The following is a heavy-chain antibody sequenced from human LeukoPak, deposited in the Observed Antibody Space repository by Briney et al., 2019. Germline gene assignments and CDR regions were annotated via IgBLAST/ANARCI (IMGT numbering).Heavy chain of an antibody. Sequence: ASVKVSCKAPGGTFSSYAISWVRQAPGQGLEWMGGIIPIFGTANYAQKFQGRVTITTDESTSTAYMELSSLRSEDTAVYYCAREAVAGTVMYFDYWGQGTLVTVSS. CDR3: AREAVAGTVMYFDY. V-gene: IGHV1-69*05. D-gene: IGHD6-19*01. J-gene: IGHJ4*02. CDR1: GGTFSSYA. CDR2: IIPIFGTA.